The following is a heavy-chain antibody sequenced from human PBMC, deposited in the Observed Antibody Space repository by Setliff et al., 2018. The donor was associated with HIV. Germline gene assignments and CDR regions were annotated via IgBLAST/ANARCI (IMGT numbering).Heavy chain of an antibody. CDR3: ARGQHSSTWGARFDY. Sequence: PSETLSLTCAVSRGSISSDNWWTWLRQPPGKGLEWIGEIYHSGSTNYNASLKSRVTISIDKSKSQFSLKLSSVTAADTALYYCARGQHSSTWGARFDYWGQGTMVTVSS. J-gene: IGHJ4*02. CDR1: RGSISSDNW. D-gene: IGHD6-13*01. V-gene: IGHV4-4*02. CDR2: IYHSGST.